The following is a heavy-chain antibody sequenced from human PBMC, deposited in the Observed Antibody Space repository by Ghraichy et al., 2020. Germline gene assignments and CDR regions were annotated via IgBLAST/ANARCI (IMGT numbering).Heavy chain of an antibody. CDR2: MYYTGTA. CDR3: ARKAGYYDYFDF. Sequence: SCNVSGVAMSGHYWSWIRQPLGKGLEWIGYMYYTGTAYYHPSLKSRVTFSVDTSKKQFSLRLTSVTAADTAVYYCARKAGYYDYFDFWGQGILVTVSS. CDR1: GVAMSGHY. J-gene: IGHJ4*02. D-gene: IGHD3-9*01. V-gene: IGHV4-59*11.